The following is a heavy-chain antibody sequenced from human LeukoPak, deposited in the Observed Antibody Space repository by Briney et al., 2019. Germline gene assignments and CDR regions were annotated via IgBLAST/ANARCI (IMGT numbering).Heavy chain of an antibody. CDR3: ARGRGSGRWLDY. V-gene: IGHV3-48*02. CDR1: GLTFGDYN. Sequence: GGSLRLSCAASGLTFGDYNMNWVRQAPGKGLEWLSYISSSGGTTYYADSVKGRFTISRDNAKNSLYLQMNSLRDEDTAVYYCARGRGSGRWLDYWGQGNLVTVSS. J-gene: IGHJ4*02. CDR2: ISSSGGTT. D-gene: IGHD3-10*01.